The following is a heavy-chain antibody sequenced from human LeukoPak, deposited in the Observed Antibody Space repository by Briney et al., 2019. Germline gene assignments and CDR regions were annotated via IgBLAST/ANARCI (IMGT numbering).Heavy chain of an antibody. CDR2: ISSSGSTI. D-gene: IGHD1-1*01. Sequence: GGSLRLSCAASGFTFSSYEMNWVRQAPGKGLEWVSYISSSGSTIYYADSVKGRFTISRDNSKNTLYLQMNSLRAEDTAVYYCAKGPRPEDFDYWGQGTLVTVSS. CDR3: AKGPRPEDFDY. V-gene: IGHV3-48*03. J-gene: IGHJ4*02. CDR1: GFTFSSYE.